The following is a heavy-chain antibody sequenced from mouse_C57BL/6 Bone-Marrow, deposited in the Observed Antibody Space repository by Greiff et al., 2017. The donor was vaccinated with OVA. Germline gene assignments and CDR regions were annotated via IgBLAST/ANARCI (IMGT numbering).Heavy chain of an antibody. CDR3: RLGYYGYDGVDY. D-gene: IGHD2-2*01. CDR1: GYTFTSYW. V-gene: IGHV1-5*01. CDR2: IYPGNSDT. J-gene: IGHJ2*01. Sequence: VQLQQSGTVLARPGASVKMSCKTSGYTFTSYWMHWVKQRPGQGLEWIGAIYPGNSDTSYNQKFTGKAKLTAVTSASTAYMELSSLTNEDSAVYYCRLGYYGYDGVDYWGQGTTLTVSS.